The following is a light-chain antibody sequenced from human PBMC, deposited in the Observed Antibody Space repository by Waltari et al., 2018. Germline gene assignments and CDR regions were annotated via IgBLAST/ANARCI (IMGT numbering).Light chain of an antibody. V-gene: IGKV1-5*03. CDR2: KAS. CDR3: QHYNSYEWT. Sequence: DIQMTQFPSTLSASVGDRLTITCRASQSINSWLAWYHQKPGKAPKLLINKASSLESGVPSRFSGSGSGTEFTLTISSLQPYDFATYYCQHYNSYEWTFGQGTKVAIK. CDR1: QSINSW. J-gene: IGKJ1*01.